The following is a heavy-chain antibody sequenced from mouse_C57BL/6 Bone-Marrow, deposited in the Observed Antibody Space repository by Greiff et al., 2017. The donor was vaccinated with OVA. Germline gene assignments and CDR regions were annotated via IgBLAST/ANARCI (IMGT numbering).Heavy chain of an antibody. CDR3: AREGGPMDY. J-gene: IGHJ4*01. CDR1: GFTFSSYA. CDR2: ISDGGSYS. V-gene: IGHV5-4*01. Sequence: EVMLVESGGGLVKPGGSLKLSCAASGFTFSSYAMSWVRQTPEKRLEWVATISDGGSYSYYPDNVKGRFPISRDNATNNLYLQLGHLKSEDTAMYYCAREGGPMDYWGQGTSVTVSS.